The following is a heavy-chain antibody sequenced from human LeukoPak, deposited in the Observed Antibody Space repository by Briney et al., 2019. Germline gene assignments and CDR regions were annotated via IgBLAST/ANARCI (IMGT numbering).Heavy chain of an antibody. V-gene: IGHV3-53*01. J-gene: IGHJ4*02. D-gene: IGHD1-14*01. Sequence: GGSLRLSCATSGFTVITNDMTWVRQAPGKGLEWVSVLYSDGNTKYADSVQGRFTISRDNSKNTLYLEMNSLSPDDTAVYYCARGVEPLAANTLAYWGQGSLVTVSS. CDR1: GFTVITND. CDR3: ARGVEPLAANTLAY. CDR2: LYSDGNT.